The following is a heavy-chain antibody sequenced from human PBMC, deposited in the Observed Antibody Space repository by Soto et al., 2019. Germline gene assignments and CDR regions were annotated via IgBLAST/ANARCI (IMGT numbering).Heavy chain of an antibody. D-gene: IGHD6-6*01. CDR3: ARDSLAARLAFDI. CDR2: ISYDGSNK. V-gene: IGHV3-30-3*01. CDR1: GFTFSSYA. Sequence: QVQLVESGGGVVQPGRSLRPSCAASGFTFSSYAMHWVRQAPGKGLEWVAVISYDGSNKYYADSVKGRFTISRDNSKNTLYLQMNSLRAEDTAVYYCARDSLAARLAFDIWGQGTMVTVSS. J-gene: IGHJ3*02.